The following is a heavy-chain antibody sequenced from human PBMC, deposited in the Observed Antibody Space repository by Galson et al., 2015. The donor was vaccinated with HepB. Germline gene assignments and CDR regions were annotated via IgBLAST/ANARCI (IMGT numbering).Heavy chain of an antibody. V-gene: IGHV3-23*01. CDR3: AKDIRDIVVVPAPGV. J-gene: IGHJ6*02. Sequence: SLRLSCAASGFGFSSYGMTWVRQAPGKGLEWVSAISGSGGSTYYADSVKGRFTISRDNSKNTLYLQMNSLRAEDTTVYYCAKDIRDIVVVPAPGVWGQGTTVTVSS. CDR2: ISGSGGST. D-gene: IGHD2-2*01. CDR1: GFGFSSYG.